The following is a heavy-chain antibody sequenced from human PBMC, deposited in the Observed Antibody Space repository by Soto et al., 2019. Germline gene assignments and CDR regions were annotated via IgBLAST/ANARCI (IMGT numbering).Heavy chain of an antibody. CDR2: IYYSGST. J-gene: IGHJ4*02. D-gene: IGHD4-17*01. CDR3: ARAYGDYVFDY. Sequence: SCIRQPPGKGLEWIGYIYYSGSTNYNPSLKSRVTISVDTSKNQFSLKLSSVTAADTAVYYCARAYGDYVFDYWGQGTLVTVSS. V-gene: IGHV4-59*01.